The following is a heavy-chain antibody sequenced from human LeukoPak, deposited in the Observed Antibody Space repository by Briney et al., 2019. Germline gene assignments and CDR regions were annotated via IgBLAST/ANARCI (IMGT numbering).Heavy chain of an antibody. CDR3: ARGWQGGSGYLSDY. D-gene: IGHD3-22*01. J-gene: IGHJ4*02. V-gene: IGHV4-34*01. CDR2: INHSGST. CDR1: GGSFSGYY. Sequence: PSETLSLTCAVYGGSFSGYYWSWIRQPPGKGLEWIGEINHSGSTNYNPSLKSRVTISVDTSKNQFSLKLSSVTAADTAVYYCARGWQGGSGYLSDYWGQGTLVTVSS.